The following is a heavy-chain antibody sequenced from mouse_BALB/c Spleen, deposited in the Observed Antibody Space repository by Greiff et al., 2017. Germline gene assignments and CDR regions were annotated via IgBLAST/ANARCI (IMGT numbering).Heavy chain of an antibody. CDR2: IDPANGTT. CDR3: EGGDY. Sequence: VQLLQSGAELVKPGASVTLSCTASGFNIKDTYMHWVQQRPEQGLEWLGRIDPANGTTKYDPKFQGKATITADTTSNTAYLQLSSLTSEDTAVYCGEGGDYWGQGTTLTVSS. V-gene: IGHV14-3*02. CDR1: GFNIKDTY. J-gene: IGHJ2*01.